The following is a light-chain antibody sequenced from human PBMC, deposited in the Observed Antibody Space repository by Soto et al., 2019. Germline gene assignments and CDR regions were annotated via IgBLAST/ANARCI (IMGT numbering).Light chain of an antibody. J-gene: IGKJ1*01. V-gene: IGKV1-5*03. CDR2: KAS. CDR1: QSISSW. Sequence: DIQMTQSPSTLSASVGDRVTITCRASQSISSWLAWYQQKTGKAPKLLIYKASSLESGVPSRFSGSGSGTAFTLTISSLQHDDFATYYCQQYNRQWTFGQGTRVEIK. CDR3: QQYNRQWT.